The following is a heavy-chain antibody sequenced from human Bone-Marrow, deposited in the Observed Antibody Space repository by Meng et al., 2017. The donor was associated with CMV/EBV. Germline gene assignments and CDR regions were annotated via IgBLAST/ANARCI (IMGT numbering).Heavy chain of an antibody. CDR1: GYTFTSYD. CDR3: ARLWDSFYYYYGMDV. D-gene: IGHD3/OR15-3a*01. Sequence: ASVKVSCKASGYTFTSYDINWVRQATGQGLEWMGWMNPNSGNTGYAQKFQGRVTMIRNTSISTAYMELSSLRSEDTAVYYCARLWDSFYYYYGMDVWGKGTTVTVSS. J-gene: IGHJ6*04. CDR2: MNPNSGNT. V-gene: IGHV1-8*01.